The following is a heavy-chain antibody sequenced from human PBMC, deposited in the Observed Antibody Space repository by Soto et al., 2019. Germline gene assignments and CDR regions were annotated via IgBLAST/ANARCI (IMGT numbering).Heavy chain of an antibody. CDR3: AMESAYGEEN. J-gene: IGHJ4*02. CDR2: IYHSGTT. Sequence: SETLSLTCSVSGGSIGSDYWSWFRQPPGKGLDWIGYIYHSGTTNYNPSLKSRVTISLDTSKNQFSLKLSSVTAADTAVYFCAMESAYGEENWCQGTLVTVSS. V-gene: IGHV4-59*01. CDR1: GGSIGSDY. D-gene: IGHD4-17*01.